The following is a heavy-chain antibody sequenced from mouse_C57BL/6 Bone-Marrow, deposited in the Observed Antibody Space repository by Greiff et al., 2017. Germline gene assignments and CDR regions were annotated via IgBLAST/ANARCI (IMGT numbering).Heavy chain of an antibody. CDR1: GYTFTSYW. CDR3: ARPDGYPIFDY. CDR2: IYPSDSET. V-gene: IGHV1-61*01. D-gene: IGHD2-3*01. Sequence: QVQLQQPGAELVRPGSSVKLSCKASGYTFTSYWMDWVKQRPGQGLEWIGNIYPSDSETHYNQKFKDKATLTVDKSSSTAYMQLSSLTSEDSAVYYCARPDGYPIFDYWGQGTTLTVSS. J-gene: IGHJ2*01.